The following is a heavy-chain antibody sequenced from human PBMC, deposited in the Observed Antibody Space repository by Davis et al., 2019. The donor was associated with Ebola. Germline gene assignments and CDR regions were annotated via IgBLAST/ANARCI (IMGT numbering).Heavy chain of an antibody. CDR2: INSDGNST. V-gene: IGHV3-74*03. Sequence: HTGGSLRLSCAASGFTFSSNWMHWVRQAPGKGLAWVSCINSDGNSTTYADSVMGRFTVSRDNAKNTLYLQMDSLRDEDTAVYYCARVALYAFDIWGHGTAVTVSS. J-gene: IGHJ3*02. CDR1: GFTFSSNW. CDR3: ARVALYAFDI.